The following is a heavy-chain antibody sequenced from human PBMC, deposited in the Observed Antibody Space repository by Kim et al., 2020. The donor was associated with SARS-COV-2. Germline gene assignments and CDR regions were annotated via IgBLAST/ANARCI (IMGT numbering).Heavy chain of an antibody. V-gene: IGHV3-48*03. D-gene: IGHD2-2*01. J-gene: IGHJ6*02. CDR3: AREWGAHCSSTSCYDYGMDV. CDR1: GFTFSSYE. CDR2: ISSSGSTI. Sequence: GGSLRLSCAASGFTFSSYEMNWVRQAPGKGLEWVSYISSSGSTIYYADSVKGRFTISRDNAKNSLYLQMNSLRAEDTAVYYCAREWGAHCSSTSCYDYGMDVWGQGTTVTVSS.